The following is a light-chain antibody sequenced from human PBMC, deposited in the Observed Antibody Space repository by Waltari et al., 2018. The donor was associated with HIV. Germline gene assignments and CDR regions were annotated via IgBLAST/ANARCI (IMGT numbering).Light chain of an antibody. J-gene: IGLJ2*01. CDR1: KLGDKY. Sequence: SYELTQPPSASVSPGQTAIITCSGDKLGDKYASWYQQRPGQSPVLVIYEDVKRPSGIPERFAGSNSGNTATLTISGTQAMDESDYYCQAWDSHNVIFGGGTKLTVL. CDR2: EDV. V-gene: IGLV3-1*01. CDR3: QAWDSHNVI.